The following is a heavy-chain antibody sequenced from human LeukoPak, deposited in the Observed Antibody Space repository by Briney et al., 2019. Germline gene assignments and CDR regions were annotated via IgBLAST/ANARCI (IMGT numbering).Heavy chain of an antibody. V-gene: IGHV3-21*01. CDR3: ARDPGRSGGSCYSDY. D-gene: IGHD2-15*01. Sequence: PGGSLRLSCAASGFTFGSFSMTWVRQAPGKGLEWVSSISSSGTYIYYADSMKGRFTITRDNAKNSLYPQMNSLRAEDTAVYYCARDPGRSGGSCYSDYWGQGTLVTVSS. J-gene: IGHJ4*02. CDR1: GFTFGSFS. CDR2: ISSSGTYI.